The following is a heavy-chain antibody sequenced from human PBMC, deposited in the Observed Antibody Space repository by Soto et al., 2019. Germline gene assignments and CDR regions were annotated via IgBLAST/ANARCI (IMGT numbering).Heavy chain of an antibody. Sequence: PGPSVKVSCKASGYTFTSYDINWVRQATGQGLEWMGWMNPNSGNTGYAQKFQGRVTMTRNTSISTAYMELSSLRSEDTAVYYCARVPVRREFGYYYYGMDVWGQGTTVTVSS. J-gene: IGHJ6*02. CDR1: GYTFTSYD. CDR2: MNPNSGNT. V-gene: IGHV1-8*01. D-gene: IGHD3-16*01. CDR3: ARVPVRREFGYYYYGMDV.